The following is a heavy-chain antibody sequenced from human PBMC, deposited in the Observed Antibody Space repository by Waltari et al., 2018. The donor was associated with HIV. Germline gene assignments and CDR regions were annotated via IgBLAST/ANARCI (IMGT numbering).Heavy chain of an antibody. CDR3: AKDDDSPGLAFDI. D-gene: IGHD3-22*01. V-gene: IGHV3-9*01. J-gene: IGHJ3*02. CDR1: GFTFEDYA. Sequence: EVQLVESGGGLVQPGRSLRLSCAASGFTFEDYAMHWVRQAPGKGLEWVSGISWNSGTIGYADSVKGRFTISRDNTKNSLYLQMNSLRAEDTALYYCAKDDDSPGLAFDIWGQGTMVTVSS. CDR2: ISWNSGTI.